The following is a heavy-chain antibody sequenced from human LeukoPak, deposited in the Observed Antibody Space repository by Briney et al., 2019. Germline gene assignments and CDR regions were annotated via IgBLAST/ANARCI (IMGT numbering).Heavy chain of an antibody. CDR1: GGTFSGYA. J-gene: IGHJ3*02. V-gene: IGHV1-69*06. D-gene: IGHD5-18*01. CDR3: ARDGYSYGRDAFDI. Sequence: SVKVSCKASGGTFSGYAISWVRQAPGQGLEWMGGIIPIFGTANYAQKFQGRVTTTADKSTSTAYMELSSLRSEDTAVYYCARDGYSYGRDAFDIWGQGTMVTVSS. CDR2: IIPIFGTA.